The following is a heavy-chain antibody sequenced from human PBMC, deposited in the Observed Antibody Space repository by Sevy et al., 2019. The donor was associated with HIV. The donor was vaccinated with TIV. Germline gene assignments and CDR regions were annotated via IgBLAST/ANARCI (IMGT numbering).Heavy chain of an antibody. Sequence: KQSQTLSLTCAISGDSVSSNSAAWNWIRQSPSRGLEWLGRTYYRSKWYNDYAVSVKSRITINPDTSKNQFSLQLNSVTPEDTAVYYCAREVVRSLSFSNNWFDPWGQGTLVTVSS. J-gene: IGHJ5*02. CDR1: GDSVSSNSAA. V-gene: IGHV6-1*01. D-gene: IGHD2-15*01. CDR3: AREVVRSLSFSNNWFDP. CDR2: TYYRSKWYN.